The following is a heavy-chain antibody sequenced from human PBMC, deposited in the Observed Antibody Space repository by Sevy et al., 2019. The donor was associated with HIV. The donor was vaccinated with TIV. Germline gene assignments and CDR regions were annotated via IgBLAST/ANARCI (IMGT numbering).Heavy chain of an antibody. D-gene: IGHD2-2*01. V-gene: IGHV1-2*02. Sequence: ASVKVSCKASGYTFTGYYMHWVRQAPGQGLEWMGWINPNSGGTNYAQKFQGRVTMTRDTSISTAYMELSRLRSDDTAVYYCAREGGIVVVPAFDYWGQGTLVTVSS. CDR1: GYTFTGYY. J-gene: IGHJ4*02. CDR2: INPNSGGT. CDR3: AREGGIVVVPAFDY.